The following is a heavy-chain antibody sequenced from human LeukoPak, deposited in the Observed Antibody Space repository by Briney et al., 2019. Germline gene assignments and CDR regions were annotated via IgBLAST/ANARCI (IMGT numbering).Heavy chain of an antibody. CDR1: GYTFTVYY. D-gene: IGHD2-8*01. Sequence: ASVKLSCKASGYTFTVYYMHLVRHAPGQGLEWMGWINPNSGGTNYAQKFQGRVTMTRDTSISTAYMELSRLRSDDTAVYYCARGGYVLMVYAIIAPDYYMDVWGKGTTVTVSS. CDR3: ARGGYVLMVYAIIAPDYYMDV. CDR2: INPNSGGT. V-gene: IGHV1-2*02. J-gene: IGHJ6*03.